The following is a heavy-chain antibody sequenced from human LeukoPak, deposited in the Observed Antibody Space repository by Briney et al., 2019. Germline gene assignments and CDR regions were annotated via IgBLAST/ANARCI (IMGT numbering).Heavy chain of an antibody. J-gene: IGHJ4*02. Sequence: GESLKISCKGSGYSFTSYWIGWVRQMPGKGLEWMGIIYPGDSDTRYSPSFQGQVTISADKSISTAYLQWSSLKASDTAMYYCARHTWRDRVAAQLPDYWGQGTLVTVSS. CDR2: IYPGDSDT. CDR1: GYSFTSYW. V-gene: IGHV5-51*01. D-gene: IGHD6-6*01. CDR3: ARHTWRDRVAAQLPDY.